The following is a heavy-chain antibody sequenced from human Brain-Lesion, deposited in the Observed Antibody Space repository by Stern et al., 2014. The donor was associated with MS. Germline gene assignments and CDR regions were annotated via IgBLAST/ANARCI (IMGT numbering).Heavy chain of an antibody. CDR1: GYTFTGYY. Sequence: VQLVESGAEVKKPGASVKVSCKASGYTFTGYYMHWVRQAPGQGLEWMGWINPKSGGPTYAQKFQGWVTMTRDTSLHTAYMELSRLRSDDTAVYYCATYYYDSTGYNDFWGPGTLVTVSP. J-gene: IGHJ4*02. CDR3: ATYYYDSTGYNDF. V-gene: IGHV1-2*04. CDR2: INPKSGGP. D-gene: IGHD3-22*01.